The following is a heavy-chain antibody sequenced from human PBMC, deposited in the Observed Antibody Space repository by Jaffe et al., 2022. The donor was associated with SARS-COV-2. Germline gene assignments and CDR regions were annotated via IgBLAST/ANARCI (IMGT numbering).Heavy chain of an antibody. CDR2: ISYDGSNK. V-gene: IGHV3-30-3*01. Sequence: QVQLVESGGGVVQPGRSLRLSCAASGFTFSSYAMHWVRQAPGKGLEWVAVISYDGSNKYYADSVKGRFTISRDNSKNTLYLQMNSLRAEDTAVYYCARGWGGSGTVHFDYWGQGTLVTVSS. D-gene: IGHD1-1*01. CDR3: ARGWGGSGTVHFDY. J-gene: IGHJ4*02. CDR1: GFTFSSYA.